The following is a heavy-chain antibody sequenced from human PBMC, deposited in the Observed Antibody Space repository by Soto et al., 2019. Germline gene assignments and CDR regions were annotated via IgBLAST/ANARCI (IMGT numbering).Heavy chain of an antibody. Sequence: QVQLVQSGAEVKKPGASVTVSCKASGYTLTSYGISWVRQAPGQGLEWMGWISAYNGNTNYAHKLQGRVTMTTDTATSPAYMELRSLRSDDTAVYYCARSIAAAVDFDYWGQGTLVTVS. CDR3: ARSIAAAVDFDY. CDR1: GYTLTSYG. J-gene: IGHJ4*02. CDR2: ISAYNGNT. V-gene: IGHV1-18*01. D-gene: IGHD6-13*01.